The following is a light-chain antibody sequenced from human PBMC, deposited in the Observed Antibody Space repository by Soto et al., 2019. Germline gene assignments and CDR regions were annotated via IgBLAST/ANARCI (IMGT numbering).Light chain of an antibody. CDR2: DAS. CDR1: QSVSSY. CDR3: QQRDIWPWT. Sequence: EILLTQSPATLSLSPGERATLCCRASQSVSSYLAWYQQKPGQAPRLLMYDASKRATGIPARFSGSGSGTDFTLTISSLEPEDFAVYYCQQRDIWPWTFGQGTKVDIK. V-gene: IGKV3-11*01. J-gene: IGKJ1*01.